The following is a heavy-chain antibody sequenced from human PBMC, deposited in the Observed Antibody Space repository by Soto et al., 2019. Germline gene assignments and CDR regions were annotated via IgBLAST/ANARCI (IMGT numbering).Heavy chain of an antibody. J-gene: IGHJ3*01. Sequence: EVQLLESGGGLVHPGGSLRLSCTASGFTFSHIAMNWVRLAPGKGLEWVSIIGDSGDLTYYADSVKGRFSISRDNSKNTVDLELSSPRDEDTAIYYCAKELRGGLGAFDVWGQGAMVIVSS. CDR3: AKELRGGLGAFDV. V-gene: IGHV3-23*01. CDR1: GFTFSHIA. CDR2: IGDSGDLT. D-gene: IGHD6-19*01.